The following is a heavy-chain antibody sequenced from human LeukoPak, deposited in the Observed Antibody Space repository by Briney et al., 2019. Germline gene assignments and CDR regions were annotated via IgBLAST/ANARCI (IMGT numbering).Heavy chain of an antibody. J-gene: IGHJ3*02. CDR3: VSGNDPDYIWGTYRLDAFDI. CDR2: ISSTGTYI. Sequence: GGSLRLSCAASGYTFSDYSVNWVRQVPGKGLEWVSSISSTGTYIYYADSVKGRFTISRDNAKNSLFLQMNSLRAEDTGAYYCVSGNDPDYIWGTYRLDAFDIWGQGTMVFVSS. CDR1: GYTFSDYS. V-gene: IGHV3-21*01. D-gene: IGHD3-16*02.